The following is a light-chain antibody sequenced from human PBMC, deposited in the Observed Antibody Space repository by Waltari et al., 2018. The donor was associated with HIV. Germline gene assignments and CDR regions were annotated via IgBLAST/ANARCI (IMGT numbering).Light chain of an antibody. V-gene: IGLV2-11*01. CDR2: DVT. CDR1: DSDV. J-gene: IGLJ2*01. CDR3: CAYADSYTLLVV. Sequence: QSALTQPRSLSGSPGQSVTISCTGTDSDVSWYRIIPGQAPKLIIYDVTQRPSGVPDRFSGSQSGNTASLTISGLQPEYEADYYCCAYADSYTLLVVFGGGTKLTVL.